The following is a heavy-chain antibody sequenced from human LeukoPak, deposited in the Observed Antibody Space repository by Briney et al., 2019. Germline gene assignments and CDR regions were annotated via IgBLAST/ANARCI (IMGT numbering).Heavy chain of an antibody. CDR1: GFTFRSYA. CDR3: AKEFVITFGGVINYYYYMDV. D-gene: IGHD3-16*02. V-gene: IGHV3-30*02. Sequence: GGSLRLSCAASGFTFRSYAMHWVRQAPGKGLEWVAFIRFDGSNEEYADSVKGRFTISRDNSKNTLYLQMNSLRAEDTAVYYCAKEFVITFGGVINYYYYMDVWGKGTTVTVSS. CDR2: IRFDGSNE. J-gene: IGHJ6*03.